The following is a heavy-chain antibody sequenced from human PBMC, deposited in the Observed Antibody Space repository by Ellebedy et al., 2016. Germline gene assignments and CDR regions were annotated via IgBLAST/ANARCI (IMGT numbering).Heavy chain of an antibody. CDR1: GFTFSSYA. V-gene: IGHV3-30-3*01. CDR3: ARVGLAAGQTDY. D-gene: IGHD6-13*01. Sequence: GESLKISXAASGFTFSSYAMHWVRQAPGKGLEWVAVISYDGSNKYYADSVKGRFTISRDNSKNTLYLQMNSLRAEDTAVYYCARVGLAAGQTDYWGQGTLVTVSS. CDR2: ISYDGSNK. J-gene: IGHJ4*02.